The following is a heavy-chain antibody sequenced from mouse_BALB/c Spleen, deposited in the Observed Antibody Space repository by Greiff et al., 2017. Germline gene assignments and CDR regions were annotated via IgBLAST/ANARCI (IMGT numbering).Heavy chain of an antibody. V-gene: IGHV5-12-1*01. Sequence: DVMLVESGGGLVKPGGSLKLSCAASGFAFSSYDMSWVRQTPEKRLEWVAYISSGGGSTYYPDTVKGRFTISRDNAKNTLYLQMSSLKSEDTAMYYCARPLLRYAMDYWGQGTSVTVSS. CDR1: GFAFSSYD. J-gene: IGHJ4*01. CDR3: ARPLLRYAMDY. D-gene: IGHD1-2*01. CDR2: ISSGGGST.